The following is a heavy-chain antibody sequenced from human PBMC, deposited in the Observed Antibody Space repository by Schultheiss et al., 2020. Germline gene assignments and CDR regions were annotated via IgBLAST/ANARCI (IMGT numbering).Heavy chain of an antibody. CDR1: GGSISSSSYY. D-gene: IGHD6-13*01. J-gene: IGHJ6*02. V-gene: IGHV4-39*01. CDR3: ARGGYSSSWVGPYYYYYGMDV. CDR2: IYYTGST. Sequence: SETLSLTCTVSGGSISSSSYYWGWIRQPPGKGLEWIGSIYYTGSTYYNPSLKSRVTISVDTSKNQFSLKLSSVTAADTAVYYCARGGYSSSWVGPYYYYYGMDVWGQGTTVTVSS.